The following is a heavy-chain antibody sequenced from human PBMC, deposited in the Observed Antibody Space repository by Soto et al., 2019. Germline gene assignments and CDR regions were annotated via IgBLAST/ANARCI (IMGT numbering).Heavy chain of an antibody. CDR2: VSKDGSDK. CDR3: ARSYCGDNCALDY. Sequence: LRLSCAASGFIFSSFPMHWVRQAPGKGLEWVAVVSKDGSDKHYADSVKGRFTISRDNSENTLHLQMNSLRPEDTGVYYCARSYCGDNCALDYWGQGTPVTVSS. CDR1: GFIFSSFP. J-gene: IGHJ4*02. D-gene: IGHD2-21*02. V-gene: IGHV3-30-3*01.